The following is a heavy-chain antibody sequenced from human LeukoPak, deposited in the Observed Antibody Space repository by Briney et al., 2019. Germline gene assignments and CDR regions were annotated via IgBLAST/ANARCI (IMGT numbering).Heavy chain of an antibody. Sequence: GGSLRLSCAPSGFSLSNYAMSWVRQAPGKGLEWVSLIIASSGSTVYADSVKGRFTISRDNSKNTLYLQMSSLRAEDTAVYYCAKGAYDYVEIGYFDHWGQGTLVTVSS. D-gene: IGHD5-12*01. CDR3: AKGAYDYVEIGYFDH. V-gene: IGHV3-23*01. CDR1: GFSLSNYA. J-gene: IGHJ4*02. CDR2: IIASSGST.